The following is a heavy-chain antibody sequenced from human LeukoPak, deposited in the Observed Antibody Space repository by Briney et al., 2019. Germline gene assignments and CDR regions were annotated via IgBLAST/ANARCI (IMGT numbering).Heavy chain of an antibody. Sequence: QSGGSLRLSCTASGFTFSSYWMSWVRQAPGKGLEWVSYISSSSSTIFYADSVKGRFTISRDNAKNSLYLQMNSLRAEDTAVYYCARGEPLTRGVITDYYYYYGMDVWGQGTLVTVSS. CDR1: GFTFSSYW. D-gene: IGHD3-10*01. J-gene: IGHJ6*02. CDR3: ARGEPLTRGVITDYYYYYGMDV. V-gene: IGHV3-48*04. CDR2: ISSSSSTI.